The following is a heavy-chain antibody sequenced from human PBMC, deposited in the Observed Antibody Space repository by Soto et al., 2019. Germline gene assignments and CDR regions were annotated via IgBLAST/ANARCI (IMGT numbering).Heavy chain of an antibody. V-gene: IGHV3-74*03. CDR3: ARGDRGAFDL. D-gene: IGHD1-26*01. Sequence: EVQLVESGGGLVQPGESLRLSCAASGFTFSYYWMHWVRQTPGKGLLWVSHIHNDGSRTTYADSVKGRFTISRDNARNTVYLQMNSLRDDDTAVYYCARGDRGAFDLWGQGIAVTVSS. J-gene: IGHJ3*01. CDR1: GFTFSYYW. CDR2: IHNDGSRT.